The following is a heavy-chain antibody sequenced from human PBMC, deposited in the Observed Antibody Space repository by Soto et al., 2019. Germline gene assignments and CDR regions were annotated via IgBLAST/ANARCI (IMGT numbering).Heavy chain of an antibody. V-gene: IGHV1-18*01. J-gene: IGHJ4*02. D-gene: IGHD3-3*01. CDR1: GYTFTSYG. CDR3: ARDKAPQYYDFWSGYPTRDY. Sequence: ASVKVSCKASGYTFTSYGISWVRQAPGQGLEWMRWISAYNGNTNYAQKLQGRVTMTTDTSTSTAYMELRSLRSDDTAVYYCARDKAPQYYDFWSGYPTRDYWGQGTLVTVSS. CDR2: ISAYNGNT.